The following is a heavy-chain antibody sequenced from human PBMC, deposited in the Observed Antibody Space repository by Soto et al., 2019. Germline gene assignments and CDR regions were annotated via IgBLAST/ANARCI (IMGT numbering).Heavy chain of an antibody. D-gene: IGHD3-9*01. Sequence: QVQLVESGGGVVQPGRSLRLSCAASGFTFSSYGMHWVRQAPGKGLEWVAVISYDGSNKYYADSVKGRYTISRDNSKNTLYLQMNSLSAEDTAVYYCAKDEVDYAILPDYWGQGTLVTVSS. J-gene: IGHJ4*02. V-gene: IGHV3-30*18. CDR2: ISYDGSNK. CDR3: AKDEVDYAILPDY. CDR1: GFTFSSYG.